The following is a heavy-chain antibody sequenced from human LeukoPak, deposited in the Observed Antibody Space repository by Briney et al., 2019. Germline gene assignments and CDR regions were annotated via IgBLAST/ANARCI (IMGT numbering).Heavy chain of an antibody. CDR1: GGSISSSSYY. V-gene: IGHV4-39*01. Sequence: PSETLSLTCTVSGGSISSSSYYWGWIRQPPGKGLEWIGSIYYSGSTYYNPSLKSRVTISVDTSKNQFSLKLSSATAADTAVYYCARYRITMIVVVIKTKAGWFDPWGQGTLVTVSS. J-gene: IGHJ5*02. D-gene: IGHD3-22*01. CDR2: IYYSGST. CDR3: ARYRITMIVVVIKTKAGWFDP.